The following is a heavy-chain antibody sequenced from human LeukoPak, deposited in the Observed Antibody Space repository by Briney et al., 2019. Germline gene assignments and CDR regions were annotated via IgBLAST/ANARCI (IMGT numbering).Heavy chain of an antibody. J-gene: IGHJ4*02. V-gene: IGHV3-48*01. D-gene: IGHD2-8*01. CDR1: GFTVSSNY. CDR2: ITSTSSTI. Sequence: GGSLRLSCAASGFTVSSNYMTWVRQAPGKGLEWVSYITSTSSTIYYADSVRGRFTISRDNAKNSLYLQMNSLRAEDTAVYYCARVTVYGNDYWGQGTLVTVSS. CDR3: ARVTVYGNDY.